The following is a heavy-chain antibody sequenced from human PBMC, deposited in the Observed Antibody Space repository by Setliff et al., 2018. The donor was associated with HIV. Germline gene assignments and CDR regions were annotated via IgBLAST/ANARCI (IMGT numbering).Heavy chain of an antibody. Sequence: TLSLTCDVSTYSISSVHSWGWIRQPPGKALEWLALIYWNDEKRYSPSLKSRLTITKDTSKNQVVLTMTNMDPVDTATHYCAHGNSITVFGVVAYFDYWGQGALVTVSS. CDR2: IYWNDEK. J-gene: IGHJ4*02. V-gene: IGHV2-5*01. CDR3: AHGNSITVFGVVAYFDY. D-gene: IGHD3-3*01. CDR1: TYSISSVHS.